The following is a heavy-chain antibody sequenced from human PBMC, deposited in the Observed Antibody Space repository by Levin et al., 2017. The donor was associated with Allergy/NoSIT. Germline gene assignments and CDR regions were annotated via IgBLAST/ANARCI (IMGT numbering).Heavy chain of an antibody. J-gene: IGHJ5*02. D-gene: IGHD6-19*01. CDR2: ISSSGSTI. Sequence: GGSLRLSCAASGFTFSDYYMSWIRQAPGKGLEWVSYISSSGSTIYYADSVKGRFTISRDNAKNSLYLQMNSLRAEDTAVYYCARVYRIAVVRDWFDPWGQGTLVTVSS. CDR3: ARVYRIAVVRDWFDP. CDR1: GFTFSDYY. V-gene: IGHV3-11*01.